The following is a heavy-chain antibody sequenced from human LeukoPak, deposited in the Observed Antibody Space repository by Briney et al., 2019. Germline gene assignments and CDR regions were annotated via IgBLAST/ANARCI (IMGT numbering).Heavy chain of an antibody. CDR3: AREDYYDSSGYPYYFDY. CDR1: GFTFDDYA. V-gene: IGHV3-21*01. J-gene: IGHJ4*02. CDR2: ISSSSSYI. Sequence: AGGSLRLSCAASGFTFDDYAMHWVRQAPGKGLEWVSSISSSSSYIYYADSVKGRFTISRDNAKNSLYLQMNSLRAEDTAVYYCAREDYYDSSGYPYYFDYWGQGTLVTVSS. D-gene: IGHD3-22*01.